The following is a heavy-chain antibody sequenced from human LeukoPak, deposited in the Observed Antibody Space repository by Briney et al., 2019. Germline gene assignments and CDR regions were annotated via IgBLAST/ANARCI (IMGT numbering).Heavy chain of an antibody. CDR2: ISYDGSNK. V-gene: IGHV3-30-3*01. CDR1: GFTFSSYA. CDR3: ARGRANYDFWSGYYYPYYYYGMDV. Sequence: GRSLRLSCAASGFTFSSYAMHWVRQAPGKGLEWVAVISYDGSNKYYADSVKGRFTISRDNSKNTLYLQMNSLRAEDTAVYYCARGRANYDFWSGYYYPYYYYGMDVWGQGTTVTVSS. J-gene: IGHJ6*02. D-gene: IGHD3-3*01.